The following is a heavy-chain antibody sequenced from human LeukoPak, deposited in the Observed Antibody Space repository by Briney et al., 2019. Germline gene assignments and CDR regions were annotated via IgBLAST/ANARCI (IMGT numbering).Heavy chain of an antibody. Sequence: PGRSLRLSCAASGFSFSDYYMNWIRQAPGKGLEWISYISSSSSYTNYADSVKGRFTISRDNAKNSLYLQMNSLRVEDTAVYYCARNPLRYFSSTSCSGPWFDPWGQGTLVTVSS. V-gene: IGHV3-11*06. D-gene: IGHD2-2*01. CDR1: GFSFSDYY. CDR3: ARNPLRYFSSTSCSGPWFDP. J-gene: IGHJ5*02. CDR2: ISSSSSYT.